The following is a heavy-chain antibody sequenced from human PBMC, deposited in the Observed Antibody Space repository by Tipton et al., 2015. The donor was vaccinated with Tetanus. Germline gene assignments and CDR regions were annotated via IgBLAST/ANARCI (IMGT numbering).Heavy chain of an antibody. CDR3: ARDFRERSGTYFSYYYTMDV. CDR1: GGSLSTFY. D-gene: IGHD1-26*01. Sequence: TLSLTCTVSGGSLSTFYWNWIRQPAGKGLEWIGRIYSSGSTNYNPSLKSRVTMSIDTSKNQFSLELTSVTAADTAVCYCARDFRERSGTYFSYYYTMDVWGQGTTVTVSS. V-gene: IGHV4-4*07. J-gene: IGHJ6*02. CDR2: IYSSGST.